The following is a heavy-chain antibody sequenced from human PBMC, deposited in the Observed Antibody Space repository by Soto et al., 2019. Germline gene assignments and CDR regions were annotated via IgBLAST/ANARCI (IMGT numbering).Heavy chain of an antibody. CDR1: GYTLTELS. V-gene: IGHV1-24*01. Sequence: ASVKVSCKVSGYTLTELSMHWVRQAPGKGLEWMGGLDPEDGETIYAQKFQGRVTMTEDTSTDTACMELSSLRSEDTAVYYCATARWGAAADNWFDPWGQGTLVTVSS. D-gene: IGHD6-13*01. J-gene: IGHJ5*02. CDR3: ATARWGAAADNWFDP. CDR2: LDPEDGET.